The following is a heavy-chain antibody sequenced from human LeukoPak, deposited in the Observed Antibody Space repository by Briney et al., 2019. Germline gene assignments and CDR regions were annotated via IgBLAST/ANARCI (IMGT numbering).Heavy chain of an antibody. Sequence: VASVKVSCKASGGTFSKYAINWVRQAPGKGLEWMGGIIHAFGSSNYAQKFQGRVTLTTDTSTNTAYMEMSSLRSEDTAVYYCARVGPLGGSSWYAGILGYSDFWGQGTLVTVSS. J-gene: IGHJ4*02. D-gene: IGHD6-13*01. CDR1: GGTFSKYA. V-gene: IGHV1-69*05. CDR2: IIHAFGSS. CDR3: ARVGPLGGSSWYAGILGYSDF.